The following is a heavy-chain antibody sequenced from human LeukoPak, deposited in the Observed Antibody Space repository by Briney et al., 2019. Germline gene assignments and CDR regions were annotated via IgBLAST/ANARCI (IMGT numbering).Heavy chain of an antibody. J-gene: IGHJ5*02. Sequence: ASVKVSCKASGYTFTSYGISWVRQAPGQGLEWMGWISDYNGNTNYAQKLQGRVTMTTNTSTSTAYMELRSLRSDDTAVYYCARDLYRDSLPVSWFDPWGQGTLVTVSS. D-gene: IGHD4-11*01. CDR1: GYTFTSYG. CDR3: ARDLYRDSLPVSWFDP. V-gene: IGHV1-18*01. CDR2: ISDYNGNT.